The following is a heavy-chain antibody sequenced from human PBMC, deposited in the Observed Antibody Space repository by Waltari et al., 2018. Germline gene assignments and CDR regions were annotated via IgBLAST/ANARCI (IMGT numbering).Heavy chain of an antibody. Sequence: EVQLVESGGGLVQPGRSLRLSCAASGFTFDDYALHWFRPAPGKGLEWVSGISWNSGSIGYAESVKGRFTISRDNAKNSLYLQMNSLRAEDTALYYCAKDIVPYYYYYMDVWGKGTTVTVSS. D-gene: IGHD1-26*01. J-gene: IGHJ6*03. CDR1: GFTFDDYA. CDR2: ISWNSGSI. CDR3: AKDIVPYYYYYMDV. V-gene: IGHV3-9*01.